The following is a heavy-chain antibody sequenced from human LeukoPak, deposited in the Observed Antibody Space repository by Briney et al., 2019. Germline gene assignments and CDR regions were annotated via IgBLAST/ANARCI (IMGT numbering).Heavy chain of an antibody. CDR3: AKTMGAIDHDY. J-gene: IGHJ4*02. CDR2: ISGSGGST. D-gene: IGHD1-26*01. CDR1: GFVFSHYT. V-gene: IGHV3-23*01. Sequence: GGSLRLSCAASGFVFSHYTMTWVRQAPGKELEWVSTISGSGGSTYYADSVKGRFTISRDNSKNTLYLQMNSLRAEDTAVFYCAKTMGAIDHDYWGQGTLVTVSS.